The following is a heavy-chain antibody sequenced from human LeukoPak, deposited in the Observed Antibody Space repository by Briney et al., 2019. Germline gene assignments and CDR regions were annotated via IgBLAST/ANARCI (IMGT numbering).Heavy chain of an antibody. J-gene: IGHJ4*02. D-gene: IGHD1-26*01. V-gene: IGHV4-30-4*01. CDR2: IYYSGGT. CDR1: GGSITSGDHY. Sequence: PSQTLSLTCTVSGGSITSGDHYWSWLRQPPGKGLEWIGYIYYSGGTNYNPSLKSRVTISVDTSKNQFSLKLNSVTAADTAVYYCARHGGSYTFDYWGQGTLVTVSS. CDR3: ARHGGSYTFDY.